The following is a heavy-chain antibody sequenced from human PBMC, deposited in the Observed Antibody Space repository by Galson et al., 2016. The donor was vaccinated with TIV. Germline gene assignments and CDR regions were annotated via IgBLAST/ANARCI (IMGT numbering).Heavy chain of an antibody. V-gene: IGHV1-18*01. CDR3: ARVPTKTFDFWSGYDNSICKDV. Sequence: SVKVSCKASGYTLSSYSISWVRQAPGQGLEWLGWISGYNGNKNYAKKFQGRVTMTTDTSTSTAYMELRSLRSDDTAVYYCARVPTKTFDFWSGYDNSICKDVWGKGTTVIVSS. J-gene: IGHJ6*04. CDR2: ISGYNGNK. D-gene: IGHD3-3*01. CDR1: GYTLSSYS.